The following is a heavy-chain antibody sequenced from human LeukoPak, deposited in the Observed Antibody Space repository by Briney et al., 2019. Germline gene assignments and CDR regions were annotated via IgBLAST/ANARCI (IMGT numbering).Heavy chain of an antibody. V-gene: IGHV3-33*06. CDR3: AKSFLELEAYDYYMDV. Sequence: GGSLRLSCAASGFTFNIYTINWVRQAPGKGLEWVAVIWYDESNSYYADSVKGRFTISRDNSKKTLYLQMNSLRAEDTAVYYCAKSFLELEAYDYYMDVWGKGTTVTVSS. J-gene: IGHJ6*03. CDR2: IWYDESNS. CDR1: GFTFNIYT. D-gene: IGHD1-7*01.